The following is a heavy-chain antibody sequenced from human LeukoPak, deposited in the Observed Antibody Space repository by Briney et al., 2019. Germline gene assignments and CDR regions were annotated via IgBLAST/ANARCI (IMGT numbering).Heavy chain of an antibody. Sequence: PGGSLRLSCAASGFTFSSYSMNWVRQAPGKGLEWVSSISSSSSYIYYADSVKGRFTISRDNAKNSLYLQMNSLRGEDTAVYYCAKFDNRIVGAASFNYWGQGTLVTVSS. CDR3: AKFDNRIVGAASFNY. CDR2: ISSSSSYI. V-gene: IGHV3-21*01. CDR1: GFTFSSYS. J-gene: IGHJ4*02. D-gene: IGHD1-26*01.